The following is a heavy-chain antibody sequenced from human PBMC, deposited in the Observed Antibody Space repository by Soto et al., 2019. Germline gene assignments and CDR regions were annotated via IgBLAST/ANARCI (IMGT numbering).Heavy chain of an antibody. J-gene: IGHJ4*02. CDR1: GGSIISHY. CDR3: AREDSSSWYVDY. V-gene: IGHV4-59*11. CDR2: IYYSGST. Sequence: SETLSLTCTVSGGSIISHYWSWLLQPPGKGLEWIGYIYYSGSTNYNPSLKSRVTISVDTSKNQFSLKLSSVTAADTAVYYCAREDSSSWYVDYWGQGTLVTVSS. D-gene: IGHD6-13*01.